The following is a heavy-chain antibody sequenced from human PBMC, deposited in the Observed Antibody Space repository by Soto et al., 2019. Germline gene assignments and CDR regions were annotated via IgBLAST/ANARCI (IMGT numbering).Heavy chain of an antibody. CDR3: ARDGTLYDSSGYYYLY. Sequence: QVQLVQSGAEVKKPGSSVKVSCKASGGTFSRYAINWVRQAPGQGLEWMGGIIPMFGTANYAQKFQGRVTITADESTNTGYMELRSLRSEDTAVYYCARDGTLYDSSGYYYLYWGQGTLVTVSS. CDR1: GGTFSRYA. CDR2: IIPMFGTA. D-gene: IGHD3-22*01. J-gene: IGHJ4*02. V-gene: IGHV1-69*01.